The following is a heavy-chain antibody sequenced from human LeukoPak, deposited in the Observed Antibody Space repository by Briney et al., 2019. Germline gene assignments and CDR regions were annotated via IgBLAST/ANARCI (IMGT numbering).Heavy chain of an antibody. CDR3: ARGNKDYGDYARGLSDY. J-gene: IGHJ4*02. V-gene: IGHV1-2*02. CDR1: GYTFTGYY. D-gene: IGHD4-17*01. CDR2: INPNGGGR. Sequence: GASVKVSCKASGYTFTGYYLHWVRQAPGQGLEWMGWINPNGGGREYAQKFQGRVNMTRDTAISTAYMELSSLTFDDTAIYYCARGNKDYGDYARGLSDYWGQGTLVTVSS.